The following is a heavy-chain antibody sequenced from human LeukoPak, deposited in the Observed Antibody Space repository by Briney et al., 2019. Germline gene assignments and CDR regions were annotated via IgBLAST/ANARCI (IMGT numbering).Heavy chain of an antibody. CDR3: ARGPRSSDWYSIDY. D-gene: IGHD6-19*01. CDR2: IYSSGST. CDR1: GVSISSYY. V-gene: IGHV4-4*07. Sequence: PSETLSLTCTVSGVSISSYYWSWIRQPAGKGLEWIGRIYSSGSTNYNPSLKSRVTVSVDTSKNQFSLKLSSVTAADTAVYYCARGPRSSDWYSIDYWGRGTLVTVSS. J-gene: IGHJ4*02.